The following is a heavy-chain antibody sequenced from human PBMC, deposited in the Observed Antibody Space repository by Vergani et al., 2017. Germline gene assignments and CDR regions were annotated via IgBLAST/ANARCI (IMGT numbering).Heavy chain of an antibody. Sequence: QLLESGGGLIQPGGSLRLSCAASGFTFNSYAMTWVRQAPGKGLEWVSGINNNGGSTYYADSVKGRFTISRDNSKNTLYLQMTDLRAEDTATYYCAKVCGSTSCYSGGAFDYWGQGTLVTVSS. CDR3: AKVCGSTSCYSGGAFDY. J-gene: IGHJ4*02. V-gene: IGHV3-23*01. CDR1: GFTFNSYA. D-gene: IGHD2-2*02. CDR2: INNNGGST.